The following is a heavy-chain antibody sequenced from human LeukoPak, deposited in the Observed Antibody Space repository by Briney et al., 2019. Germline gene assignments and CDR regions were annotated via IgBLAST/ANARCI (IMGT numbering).Heavy chain of an antibody. D-gene: IGHD1-26*01. V-gene: IGHV4-61*02. J-gene: IGHJ4*02. CDR2: IYTSGST. CDR1: GGSISSGSYY. CDR3: ARFNSGSYQHYFDY. Sequence: SETLSLTCTVSGGSISSGSYYWSWIRQPAGKGLEWIGRIYTSGSTNYNPSLKSRVTMSIDTPKNQFSLKLSSVTAADTAVYYCARFNSGSYQHYFDYWGQGTLVTVSS.